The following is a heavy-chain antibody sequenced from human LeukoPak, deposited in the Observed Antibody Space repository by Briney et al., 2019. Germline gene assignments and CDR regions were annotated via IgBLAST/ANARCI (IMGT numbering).Heavy chain of an antibody. CDR3: ARGSQGIAAAGTSDY. J-gene: IGHJ4*02. Sequence: ASVKVSCKASGYTFTSYDINWVRQATGQGLEWMGWMNPNSGNTGYAQKFQGRVTITRTPSISTAYMQLSSLRSEDTAVYYCARGSQGIAAAGTSDYWGQGTLVTVSS. V-gene: IGHV1-8*01. CDR1: GYTFTSYD. D-gene: IGHD6-13*01. CDR2: MNPNSGNT.